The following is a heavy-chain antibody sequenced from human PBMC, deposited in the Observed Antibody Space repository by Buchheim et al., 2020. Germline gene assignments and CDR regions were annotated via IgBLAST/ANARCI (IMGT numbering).Heavy chain of an antibody. J-gene: IGHJ4*02. V-gene: IGHV4-59*01. CDR2: IYYSGST. Sequence: QVQLQESGPGLVKPSETLSLTCTVSGGSISSYYWSWIRQPPGKGLEWIGYIYYSGSTNYNPSLKSRVTISVDTSKNQFSLKLSSVTAADTAVYYCAREGSGCPGTFDYWGQGTL. CDR1: GGSISSYY. D-gene: IGHD1-26*01. CDR3: AREGSGCPGTFDY.